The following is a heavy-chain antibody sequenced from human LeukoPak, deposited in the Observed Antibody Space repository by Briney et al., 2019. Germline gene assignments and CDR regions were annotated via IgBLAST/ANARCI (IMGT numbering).Heavy chain of an antibody. CDR3: AKDRSSSWYEGPFNGMDV. J-gene: IGHJ6*02. V-gene: IGHV3-30*18. Sequence: GGSLRLSCAASGFTFSSYGMHWVRQAPGKGLEWVAVISYDGSNKYYADSVKGRFTISRVNSKNTLYLQMNSLRAEDTAVYYCAKDRSSSWYEGPFNGMDVWGQGTTVTVSS. CDR1: GFTFSSYG. CDR2: ISYDGSNK. D-gene: IGHD6-13*01.